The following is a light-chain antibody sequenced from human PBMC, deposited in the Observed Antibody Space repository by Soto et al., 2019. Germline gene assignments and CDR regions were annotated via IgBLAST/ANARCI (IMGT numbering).Light chain of an antibody. J-gene: IGLJ2*01. CDR2: GNN. CDR1: SSNIGSNT. Sequence: QSVLPQPPSASGTPGQRVTISCSGGSSNIGSNTVNWYQQLPGTAPKLLIYGNNQRPSGVPDRFSGSKSGTSASLAISGLQSEDEADYYCAAWDDTLNGPVFGGGTKLTVL. CDR3: AAWDDTLNGPV. V-gene: IGLV1-44*01.